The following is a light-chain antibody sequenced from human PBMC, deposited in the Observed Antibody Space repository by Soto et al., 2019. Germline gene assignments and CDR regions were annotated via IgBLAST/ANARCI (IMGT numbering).Light chain of an antibody. J-gene: IGKJ3*01. CDR2: AS. Sequence: EIVLTQSPGTLSLSPGERATLSCRDSQSVSDMYLAWYQQKPGQAPRLLIYASTRATGIPDRFSGSGSGTDFTLTISRVEPEDFAVYFCQHYGTSALFGLGTKVDIK. V-gene: IGKV3-20*01. CDR1: QSVSDMY. CDR3: QHYGTSAL.